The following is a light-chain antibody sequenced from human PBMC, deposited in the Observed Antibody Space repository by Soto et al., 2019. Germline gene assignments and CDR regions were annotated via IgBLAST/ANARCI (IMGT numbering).Light chain of an antibody. CDR2: TNN. Sequence: QCVLTQPPSASGTPGQRVTISCSGSICSIGGNTENWYQQLPGTAPKLLMYTNNQRPSGVPDRFSGSKSGTSASLAISGLQSEDEADYYCAAWDDSLNGVVFGGGTKLTVL. CDR3: AAWDDSLNGVV. J-gene: IGLJ2*01. CDR1: ICSIGGNT. V-gene: IGLV1-44*01.